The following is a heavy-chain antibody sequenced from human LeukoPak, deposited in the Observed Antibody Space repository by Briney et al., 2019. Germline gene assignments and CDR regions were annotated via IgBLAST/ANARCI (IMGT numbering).Heavy chain of an antibody. Sequence: ASVKVSCKASGYTFTGYYMHWVRQAPGQGLEWMGWINPNSGGTNYAQEFQGRVTMTRDTSISTAYMELSRLRSDDTAVYYCAREVVRGALYGMDVWGQGTTVTVSS. V-gene: IGHV1-2*02. CDR1: GYTFTGYY. D-gene: IGHD3-10*01. CDR2: INPNSGGT. J-gene: IGHJ6*02. CDR3: AREVVRGALYGMDV.